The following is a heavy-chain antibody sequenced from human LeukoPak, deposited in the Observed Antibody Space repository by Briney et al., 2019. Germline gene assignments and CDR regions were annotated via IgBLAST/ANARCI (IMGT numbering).Heavy chain of an antibody. CDR2: ITWNSDDM. V-gene: IGHV3-9*01. J-gene: IGHJ4*02. D-gene: IGHD1-1*01. CDR3: TRVTSWRTGFDY. CDR1: GFSFEAYG. Sequence: PGGSLRLSCAASGFSFEAYGMYWVRQAPGKGLEWVSGITWNSDDMAYADSVKGRFTISRDNAKNCLYLQMNSLTVEDTALNYCTRVTSWRTGFDYWGQGTLVTVSS.